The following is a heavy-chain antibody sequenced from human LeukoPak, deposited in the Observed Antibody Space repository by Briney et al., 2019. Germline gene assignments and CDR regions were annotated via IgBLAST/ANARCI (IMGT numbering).Heavy chain of an antibody. V-gene: IGHV3-20*04. CDR2: INWNGGST. CDR1: GFIFDDHG. CDR3: AKNLGSGWYFPFDY. Sequence: GGSLRLSCAASGFIFDDHGMSWVRQAPGRGLEWVSGINWNGGSTGYADSVKGRFTISRDNAENSLYLQMDSLSAEDTAFYYCAKNLGSGWYFPFDYWGQGTLVTVSS. D-gene: IGHD6-19*01. J-gene: IGHJ4*02.